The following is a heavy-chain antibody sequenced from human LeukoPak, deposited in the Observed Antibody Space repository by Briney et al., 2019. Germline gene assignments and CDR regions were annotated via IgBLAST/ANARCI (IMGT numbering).Heavy chain of an antibody. Sequence: PSETLSLTCAVYGGSFSGYYWGWIRQPPGKGLEWIGCIYYNGYTYYTSSLKSRVTISVNTSKNQFSLKLISVTAADTAVYYCARRGGDTMVRGVVRDWFDPWGQGTLVTVSS. CDR1: GGSFSGYY. CDR2: IYYNGYT. CDR3: ARRGGDTMVRGVVRDWFDP. J-gene: IGHJ5*02. D-gene: IGHD3-10*01. V-gene: IGHV4-34*01.